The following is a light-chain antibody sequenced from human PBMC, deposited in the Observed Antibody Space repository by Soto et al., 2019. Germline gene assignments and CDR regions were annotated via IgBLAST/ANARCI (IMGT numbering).Light chain of an antibody. CDR2: GAS. V-gene: IGKV3-15*01. Sequence: EIVMTQSPATLSVSPGERATLSCRASQSISNNLAWYQQKRGQAPRLLIYGASTRATGIPARFSGSGSGTEFTLTSSSLQSVDFAFYYCQQYNNWRTFGQGTKVEI. CDR1: QSISNN. J-gene: IGKJ1*01. CDR3: QQYNNWRT.